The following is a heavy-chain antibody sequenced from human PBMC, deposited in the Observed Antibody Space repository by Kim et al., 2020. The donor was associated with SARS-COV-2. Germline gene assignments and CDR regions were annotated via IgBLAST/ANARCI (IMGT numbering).Heavy chain of an antibody. D-gene: IGHD3-22*01. J-gene: IGHJ4*02. V-gene: IGHV5-51*01. CDR3: ARAIDSSFNFDY. Sequence: RDSPSFQGQVTISADKSISNAYLQRSSLKASDTAMYYCARAIDSSFNFDYWGQGTLVTVSS.